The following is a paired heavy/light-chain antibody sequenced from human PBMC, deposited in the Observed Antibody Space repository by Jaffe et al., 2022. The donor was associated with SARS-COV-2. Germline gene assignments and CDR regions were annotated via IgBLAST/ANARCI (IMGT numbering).Light chain of an antibody. CDR1: QGISNY. V-gene: IGKV1-27*01. CDR2: AAS. J-gene: IGKJ3*01. Sequence: DIQMTQSPSSLSASVGDRVTITCRASQGISNYLAWYQQKPGKVPKLLIYAASTLQSGVPSRFSGSGSGTDFTLTISSLQPEDVATYYCQKYNSARVTFGPGTKVDIK. CDR3: QKYNSARVT.
Heavy chain of an antibody. CDR2: MNPNSGNT. CDR3: AKAITIFGDYYYYYYGMDV. Sequence: QVQLVQSGAEVKKPGASVKVSCKASGYTFTSYDINWVRQATGQGLEWMGWMNPNSGNTGYAQKFQGRVTMTRNTSISTAYMELSSLRSEDTAVYYCAKAITIFGDYYYYYYGMDVWGQGTTVTVSS. J-gene: IGHJ6*02. V-gene: IGHV1-8*01. CDR1: GYTFTSYD. D-gene: IGHD3-3*01.